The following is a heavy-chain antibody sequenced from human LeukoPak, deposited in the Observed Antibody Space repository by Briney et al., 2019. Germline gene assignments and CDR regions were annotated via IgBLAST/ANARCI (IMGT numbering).Heavy chain of an antibody. J-gene: IGHJ4*02. D-gene: IGHD3-10*01. CDR2: INHSGST. Sequence: PSETLSLTCGVYGGSFSGYYWSWIRQPPGKGLEWIGEINHSGSTNYNPSLKSRVTISVDTSKNQFSLKLSSVTAADTAVYYCARRAVTMVRGVRYYFDYWGQGTLVTVSS. V-gene: IGHV4-34*01. CDR1: GGSFSGYY. CDR3: ARRAVTMVRGVRYYFDY.